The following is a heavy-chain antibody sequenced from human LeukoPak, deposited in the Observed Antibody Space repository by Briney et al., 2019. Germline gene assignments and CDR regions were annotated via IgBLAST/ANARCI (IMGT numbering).Heavy chain of an antibody. Sequence: SETLSLTCSVSGASISSSDYYWGWIRQSPGKGLEWIGRINYSGSTYYNPSLKSRVTISVDTSKNHFSLRLTSMTAADTAVYYCARLTHSYYSDTSGYYPYYYMDVWGKGTTVTVSS. CDR3: ARLTHSYYSDTSGYYPYYYMDV. CDR1: GASISSSDYY. D-gene: IGHD3-22*01. V-gene: IGHV4-39*02. CDR2: INYSGST. J-gene: IGHJ6*03.